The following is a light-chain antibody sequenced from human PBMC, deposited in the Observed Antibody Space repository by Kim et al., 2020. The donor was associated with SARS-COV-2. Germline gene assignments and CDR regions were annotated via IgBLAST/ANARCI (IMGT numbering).Light chain of an antibody. Sequence: PGNTPRSTFGENNIENKNVHRYQQKPGQAPVLVIYYDSDRPSGIPEGFFGSTSWNTATLTISRVEAGDEAAYYCQVWDSSSDHRVFGGGTQLTVL. CDR2: YDS. CDR3: QVWDSSSDHRV. V-gene: IGLV3-21*04. J-gene: IGLJ3*02. CDR1: NIENKN.